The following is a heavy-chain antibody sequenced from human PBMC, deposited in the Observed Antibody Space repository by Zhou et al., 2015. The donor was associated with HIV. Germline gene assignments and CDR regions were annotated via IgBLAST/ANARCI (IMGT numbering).Heavy chain of an antibody. D-gene: IGHD6-19*01. Sequence: QVQLVQSGAEEKKPGASVKVSCKASGYTFTSYAMHWVRQAPGQRLEWMGWINAGNGNTKYSQKFQGRVTITRDTSASTAYMELSSLRSEDTAVYYCARAPYSSGWYSYSFDYWGQGTLVTVSS. V-gene: IGHV1-3*05. CDR3: ARAPYSSGWYSYSFDY. CDR2: INAGNGNT. CDR1: GYTFTSYA. J-gene: IGHJ4*02.